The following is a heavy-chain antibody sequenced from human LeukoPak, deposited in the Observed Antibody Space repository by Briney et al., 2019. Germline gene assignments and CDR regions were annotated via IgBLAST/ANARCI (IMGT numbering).Heavy chain of an antibody. J-gene: IGHJ6*02. CDR2: IYYSGST. Sequence: SQTLSLTCTVSGGSISSGDYYWSWIRQPPGKGLEWIGYIYYSGSTYYNPSLKSRVTISVDTSKNQFSLKLSSVTAADTAVYYCARDLRPEGYEDYYYGMDVWGQGTTVTVSS. V-gene: IGHV4-30-4*01. CDR1: GGSISSGDYY. CDR3: ARDLRPEGYEDYYYGMDV. D-gene: IGHD5-12*01.